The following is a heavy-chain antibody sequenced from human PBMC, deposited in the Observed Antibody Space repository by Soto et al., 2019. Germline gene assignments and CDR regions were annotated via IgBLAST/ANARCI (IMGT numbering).Heavy chain of an antibody. D-gene: IGHD1-26*01. V-gene: IGHV3-33*06. J-gene: IGHJ6*02. CDR1: GFTFSSYG. CDR2: IWYDGSNK. Sequence: HPGGSLRLSCAASGFTFSSYGMHWVRQAPGKGLEWVAVIWYDGSNKYYADSVKGRFTISRDNSKNTLYLQMNSLRAEDTAVYYCAKDRGIVGATKSPYYGMDVWGQGTTVTVSS. CDR3: AKDRGIVGATKSPYYGMDV.